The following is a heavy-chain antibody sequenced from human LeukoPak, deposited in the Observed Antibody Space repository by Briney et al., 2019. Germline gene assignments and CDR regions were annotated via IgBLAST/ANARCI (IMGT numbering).Heavy chain of an antibody. J-gene: IGHJ5*02. D-gene: IGHD2-2*01. CDR2: IYYSGST. Sequence: SETLSLTCTVSGDSISSYYWSWIRQPPGKGLEWIGYIYYSGSTNYNPSLKSRVTISVDTSKNQFSLKLSSVTAADTAVYYCARELACSSTSCPNWFDPWGQGTLVTVSS. V-gene: IGHV4-59*01. CDR1: GDSISSYY. CDR3: ARELACSSTSCPNWFDP.